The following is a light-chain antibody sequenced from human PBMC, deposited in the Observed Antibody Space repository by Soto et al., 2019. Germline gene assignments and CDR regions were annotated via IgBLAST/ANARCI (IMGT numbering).Light chain of an antibody. CDR1: QSVSSN. CDR2: DAS. Sequence: EILITQSPATLAVSPGETATLSCGASQSVSSNLAWYQQKPGQAPRLLIYDASNRATGIPARISGNGSGTEFSLTISSLQSEDFAVYYCQQYNNWPLTFGGGTKVDIK. J-gene: IGKJ4*01. CDR3: QQYNNWPLT. V-gene: IGKV3-15*01.